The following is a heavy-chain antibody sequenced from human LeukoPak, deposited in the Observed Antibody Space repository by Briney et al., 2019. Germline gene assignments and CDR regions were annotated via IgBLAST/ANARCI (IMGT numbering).Heavy chain of an antibody. CDR1: GGTFSSYA. D-gene: IGHD2-2*01. J-gene: IGHJ6*03. CDR3: ASGEFYCSSTSCYAGGSLYYYYMDV. Sequence: SVKVSCKASGGTFSSYATSWVRQAPGQGLEWMGGIIPIFGTANYAQKFQGRVTITADESTSTAYMELSSLRSEDTAVYYCASGEFYCSSTSCYAGGSLYYYYMDVWGKGTTVTISS. CDR2: IIPIFGTA. V-gene: IGHV1-69*13.